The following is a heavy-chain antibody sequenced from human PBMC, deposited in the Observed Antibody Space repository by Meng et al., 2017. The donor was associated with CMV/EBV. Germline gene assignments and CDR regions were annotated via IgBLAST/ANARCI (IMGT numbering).Heavy chain of an antibody. J-gene: IGHJ6*02. CDR2: IIPILGIA. D-gene: IGHD6-6*01. Sequence: SVKVSCKASGGTFSSYTISWVRQAPGQGLEWMGRIIPILGIANYAQKFQGRVTITADKSTSTAYMELSSLRSEDTAVYYRARGPSSIAARQYYYYGMDVWGQGTTVTVSS. V-gene: IGHV1-69*02. CDR1: GGTFSSYT. CDR3: ARGPSSIAARQYYYYGMDV.